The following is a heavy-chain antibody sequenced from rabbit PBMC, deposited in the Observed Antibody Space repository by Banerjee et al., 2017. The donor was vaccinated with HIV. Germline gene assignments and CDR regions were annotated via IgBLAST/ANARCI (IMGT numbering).Heavy chain of an antibody. D-gene: IGHD2-1*01. Sequence: QSLEESGGDLVKPGASLTLTCTASEFSFSNYYYMCWVRQAPGKGLEWIGCIGTGSGSTYYATWAKGRFTISKTSATTVTLQMTSLTAADTATYFCARGLLETDLWGPGTLVTVS. V-gene: IGHV1S40*01. CDR3: ARGLLETDL. CDR1: EFSFSNYYY. J-gene: IGHJ4*01. CDR2: IGTGSGST.